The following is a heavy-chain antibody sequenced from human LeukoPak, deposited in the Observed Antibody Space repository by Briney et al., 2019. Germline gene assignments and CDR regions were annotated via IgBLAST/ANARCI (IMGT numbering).Heavy chain of an antibody. CDR2: ISDSGST. V-gene: IGHV4-39*01. Sequence: SETLSLTCIVSGGSISRSSYYWGWLRPPPGKGLEWIGSISDSGSTYYSPSLKIRVTISVDTSKNQFSLKLRFVTAADTAVYYCARQDIWFGELVVWGQGTTVTVSS. CDR3: ARQDIWFGELVV. CDR1: GGSISRSSYY. J-gene: IGHJ6*02. D-gene: IGHD3-10*01.